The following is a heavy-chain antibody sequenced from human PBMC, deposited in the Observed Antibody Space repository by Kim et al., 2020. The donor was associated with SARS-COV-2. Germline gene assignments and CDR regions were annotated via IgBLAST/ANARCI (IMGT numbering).Heavy chain of an antibody. J-gene: IGHJ4*01. CDR3: AKDLSVSGGGYAPDY. CDR1: GFTFSSYG. D-gene: IGHD2-2*01. Sequence: GGSLRLSCAASGFTFSSYGMHWVRQAPGKGLEWVAVISYDGSNKYYADSVKGRFTISRDNSKNTLYLQMNSLRAEDTAVYYCAKDLSVSGGGYAPDYWG. V-gene: IGHV3-30*18. CDR2: ISYDGSNK.